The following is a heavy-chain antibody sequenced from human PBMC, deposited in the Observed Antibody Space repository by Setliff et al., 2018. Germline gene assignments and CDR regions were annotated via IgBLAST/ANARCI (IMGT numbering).Heavy chain of an antibody. CDR3: ARLNFWSGFWYFTL. J-gene: IGHJ4*02. V-gene: IGHV4-59*02. Sequence: PSETLSLTCTVSGGSVNDYYWSWIRRPPGKGLEWIGDSYYLGATKYTPSLKGRVSISVDTAENQVSLKVNSVTAADTGVYYCARLNFWSGFWYFTLWGQGTPVTVSS. D-gene: IGHD3-3*01. CDR2: SYYLGAT. CDR1: GGSVNDYY.